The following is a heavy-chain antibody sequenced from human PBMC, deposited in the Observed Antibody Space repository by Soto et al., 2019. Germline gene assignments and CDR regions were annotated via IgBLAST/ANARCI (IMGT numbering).Heavy chain of an antibody. V-gene: IGHV3-33*01. D-gene: IGHD6-13*01. Sequence: GGSLRLSCAASGFTFSSYGMHWVRQAPGKGLEWVAVIWYDGSNKYYADSVKGRFTISRDNSKNTLYLQMNSLRAEDTAVYYCARGGIAAAGSCFDYWGQGTLVTVSS. CDR3: ARGGIAAAGSCFDY. J-gene: IGHJ4*02. CDR2: IWYDGSNK. CDR1: GFTFSSYG.